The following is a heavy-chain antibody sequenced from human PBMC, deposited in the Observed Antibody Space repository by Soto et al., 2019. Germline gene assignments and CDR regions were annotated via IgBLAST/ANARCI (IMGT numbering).Heavy chain of an antibody. CDR3: ARVVYYDTSGYFPY. V-gene: IGHV4-31*03. J-gene: IGHJ4*02. D-gene: IGHD3-22*01. Sequence: SETLSLTCTVSGGSISSGGYYWSWIRQHPGKGLEWIGYIYYSGSTYYNPSLKSRVTISVDTSKNQFSLNLSSVTAADTAVHYCARVVYYDTSGYFPYWGQGTLVTVSS. CDR2: IYYSGST. CDR1: GGSISSGGYY.